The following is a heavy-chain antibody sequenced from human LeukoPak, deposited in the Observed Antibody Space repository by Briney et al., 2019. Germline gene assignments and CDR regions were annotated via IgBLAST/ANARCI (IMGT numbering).Heavy chain of an antibody. V-gene: IGHV3-23*01. D-gene: IGHD5-18*01. CDR1: GFTFSSYV. CDR3: AKDGYSYGFPYYFDY. Sequence: GGSLRLSCAASGFTFSSYVMSWVRQAPGKGLEWVSAISGSGGSTYYADSVKGRFTISRDNSKNTLYLQMNSLRAEDTAVYYCAKDGYSYGFPYYFDYWGQGTLVTVSS. J-gene: IGHJ4*02. CDR2: ISGSGGST.